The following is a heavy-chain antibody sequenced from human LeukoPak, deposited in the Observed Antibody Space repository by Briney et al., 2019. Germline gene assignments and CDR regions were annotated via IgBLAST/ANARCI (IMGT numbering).Heavy chain of an antibody. J-gene: IGHJ6*02. CDR3: ARANYCSGGSCYYYYYYYGMDV. Sequence: GGSLRLSCAASGFTVRNYNYMTWVRQAPGKGLEWVAVISYDGSNKYYADSVKGRFTISRDNSKNTLYLQMNSLRAEDTAVYYCARANYCSGGSCYYYYYYYGMDVWGQGTTVTVSS. CDR1: GFTVRNYN. CDR2: ISYDGSNK. V-gene: IGHV3-30-3*01. D-gene: IGHD2-15*01.